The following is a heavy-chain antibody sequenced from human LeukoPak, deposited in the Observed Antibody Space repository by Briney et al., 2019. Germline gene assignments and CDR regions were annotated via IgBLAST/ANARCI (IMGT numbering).Heavy chain of an antibody. Sequence: ASVKVSCKVSGYTLTELSMHWVRQAPGKGLEWMGGFDPEDGETIYAQKFQGRVTMTEDTSTDTAYMELSSLRSEDTAVYYCATRRDTHSGSSWYSYFDYWGQGTLVTVSS. D-gene: IGHD6-13*01. V-gene: IGHV1-24*01. CDR3: ATRRDTHSGSSWYSYFDY. CDR2: FDPEDGET. J-gene: IGHJ4*02. CDR1: GYTLTELS.